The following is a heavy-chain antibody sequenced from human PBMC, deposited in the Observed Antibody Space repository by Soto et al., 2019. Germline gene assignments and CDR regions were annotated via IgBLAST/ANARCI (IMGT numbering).Heavy chain of an antibody. D-gene: IGHD3-3*01. CDR1: GGSISSGYYY. CDR2: IYYSGNT. Sequence: SETLSLTCSVSGGSISSGYYYWSWIRQPPGKGLEWIGNIYYSGNTYYNPSLKSRLIISIDTSKNQFSLKLSSVTAADTAVYYCARDLGHYDFWSGYYTFWFDPWGPGTLVTVSS. V-gene: IGHV4-30-4*02. J-gene: IGHJ5*02. CDR3: ARDLGHYDFWSGYYTFWFDP.